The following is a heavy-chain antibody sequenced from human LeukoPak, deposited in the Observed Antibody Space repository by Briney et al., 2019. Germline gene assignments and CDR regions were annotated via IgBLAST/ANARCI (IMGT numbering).Heavy chain of an antibody. CDR2: IYSGGST. V-gene: IGHV4-39*02. J-gene: IGHJ3*02. Sequence: SETLSLTCTVSGASIRSSNHYWGWIRQAPGKGLEWIGNIYSGGSTPYNPSLKSRVAIHDDTSKNQVSLNLTSVTAADTAIYYCARDVLYDFWSGYPNPKQGDAFDIWGQGTMVAVSS. CDR1: GASIRSSNHY. CDR3: ARDVLYDFWSGYPNPKQGDAFDI. D-gene: IGHD3-3*01.